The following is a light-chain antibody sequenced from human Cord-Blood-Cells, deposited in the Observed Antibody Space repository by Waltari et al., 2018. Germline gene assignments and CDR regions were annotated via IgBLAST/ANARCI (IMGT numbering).Light chain of an antibody. CDR1: SSDVGSYNL. J-gene: IGLJ3*02. CDR3: CSYAGSGTLV. Sequence: QSALTQPASVSGSPGQSLTISCTGTSSDVGSYNLVSWYQQHPGKAPKLMIYEVSKRPSGVSNRFSGSKSGNTASLTISGLQAEDEADYYCCSYAGSGTLVFGGGTKLTVL. V-gene: IGLV2-23*02. CDR2: EVS.